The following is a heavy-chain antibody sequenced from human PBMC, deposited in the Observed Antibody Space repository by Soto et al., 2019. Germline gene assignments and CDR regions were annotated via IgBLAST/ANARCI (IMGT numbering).Heavy chain of an antibody. V-gene: IGHV2-5*02. CDR3: AHRGFFAEGHPNWFDP. Sequence: QITLKESGPTLVKPTQTLTLTCTFSGFSLTARGVGVGWIRQPPGKALEWLALIYWDDDERYNPSLKSRLTITKDISRNQVVLTLTNMDHVDTATYYCAHRGFFAEGHPNWFDPWGQGALVTVSS. CDR2: IYWDDDE. J-gene: IGHJ5*02. D-gene: IGHD3-3*01. CDR1: GFSLTARGVG.